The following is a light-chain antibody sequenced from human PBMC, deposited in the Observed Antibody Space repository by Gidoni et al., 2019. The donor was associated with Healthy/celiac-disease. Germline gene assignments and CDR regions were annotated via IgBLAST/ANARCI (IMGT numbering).Light chain of an antibody. Sequence: DIQMTQSPSSLSASVGARVTIPCRASQSISSYLNWYQQKPGKAPKLLIYAASSLQSGVPSRFSGSGSGTDFTLTISSLQPEDFATYYCQPSYSTPRTFGQGTKLEIK. CDR3: QPSYSTPRT. CDR2: AAS. J-gene: IGKJ2*01. CDR1: QSISSY. V-gene: IGKV1-39*01.